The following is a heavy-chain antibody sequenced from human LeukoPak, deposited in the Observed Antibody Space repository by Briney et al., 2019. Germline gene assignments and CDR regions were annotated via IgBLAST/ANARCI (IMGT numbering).Heavy chain of an antibody. D-gene: IGHD6-13*01. CDR1: GGSISSGSYY. Sequence: PSETLSLPCTVSGGSISSGSYYWSWIRQPAGKGLEWIGRIYTSGSTNYNPSLKSRVTISVDTSKNQFSLKLSSVTAADTAVYYCASPSSSWSPFDIWGQRPMVTVSS. CDR2: IYTSGST. V-gene: IGHV4-61*02. J-gene: IGHJ3*02. CDR3: ASPSSSWSPFDI.